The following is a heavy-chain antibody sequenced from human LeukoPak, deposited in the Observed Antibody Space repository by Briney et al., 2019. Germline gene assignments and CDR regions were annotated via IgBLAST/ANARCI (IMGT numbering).Heavy chain of an antibody. Sequence: PSETLSLTCTVSGGSISSGSYYWSWIRQPAGKGREWIGRIYTSGSTNYNPSLKSRVTISVDTSKNQFSLKLSSVTAADTAVYYCARGPGYSYTFDYWGQGTLVTVSS. CDR2: IYTSGST. CDR1: GGSISSGSYY. J-gene: IGHJ4*02. CDR3: ARGPGYSYTFDY. D-gene: IGHD5-18*01. V-gene: IGHV4-61*02.